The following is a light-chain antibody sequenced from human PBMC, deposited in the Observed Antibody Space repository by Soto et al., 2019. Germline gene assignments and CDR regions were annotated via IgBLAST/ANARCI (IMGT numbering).Light chain of an antibody. V-gene: IGKV3-15*01. Sequence: EIVMTQSPATLSVSPGERATLSCRASQSVSNNLAWYQKKPGQAPRLLIYGASTRATGIPARVSGSGSGTEFTLTISSLQSEDFAVYYCQQYNNWWTFGQGTRVEI. CDR3: QQYNNWWT. CDR1: QSVSNN. CDR2: GAS. J-gene: IGKJ1*01.